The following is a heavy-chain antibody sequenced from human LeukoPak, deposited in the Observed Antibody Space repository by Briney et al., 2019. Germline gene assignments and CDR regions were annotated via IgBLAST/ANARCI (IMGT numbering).Heavy chain of an antibody. J-gene: IGHJ4*02. Sequence: GGSLRLSCAASGFTFSSHSMNWVRQAPGKGLEWVSSISIRSNYIFYGDSVKGRFTISRDNAKNSLYLQMNSLRVEDTAVYYCARNPSYGSGSIAFFDFWGQGTLVTVSS. CDR2: ISIRSNYI. CDR3: ARNPSYGSGSIAFFDF. CDR1: GFTFSSHS. D-gene: IGHD3-10*01. V-gene: IGHV3-21*01.